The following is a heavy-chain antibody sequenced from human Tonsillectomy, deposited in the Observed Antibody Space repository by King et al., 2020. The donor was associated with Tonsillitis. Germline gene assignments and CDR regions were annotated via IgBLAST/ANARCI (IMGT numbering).Heavy chain of an antibody. Sequence: VQLVESGGGLVQPGGSLRLSCAASGFTFSSYSMNWVRQAPGKGLEWVSYISSSSSTIYYADSVKGRFTISRDNAKNSLYLQMNSLRAEDTAVYYCGRGSGYCSSTSCYYFDYWGQGPLVTVSS. J-gene: IGHJ4*02. CDR1: GFTFSSYS. CDR3: GRGSGYCSSTSCYYFDY. D-gene: IGHD2-2*01. CDR2: ISSSSSTI. V-gene: IGHV3-48*01.